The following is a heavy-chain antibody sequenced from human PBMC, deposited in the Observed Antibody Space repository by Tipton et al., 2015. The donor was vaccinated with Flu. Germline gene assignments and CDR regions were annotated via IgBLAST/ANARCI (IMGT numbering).Heavy chain of an antibody. CDR1: GFTLSSYW. J-gene: IGHJ4*02. CDR3: ASLSVVVAATPVY. CDR2: ITSESDGSST. Sequence: CAASGFTLSSYWMHWVRQAPGKGLVWVSRITSESDGSSTTYADSVKGRFTISRDNAKNTLYLQMNSLRAEDTGVYYCASLSVVVAATPVYWGQGTLVTVSS. D-gene: IGHD2-15*01. V-gene: IGHV3-74*01.